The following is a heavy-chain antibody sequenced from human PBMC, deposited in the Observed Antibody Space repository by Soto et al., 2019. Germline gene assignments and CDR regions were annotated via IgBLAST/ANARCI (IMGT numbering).Heavy chain of an antibody. CDR3: ARSGYSGYDLFDYYMDV. D-gene: IGHD5-12*01. CDR2: IYYSGST. V-gene: IGHV4-59*08. Sequence: SETLSLTCTVSGGSISSYYWSWIRQPPGKGLEWIGYIYYSGSTNYNPSLKSRVTISVDTSKNQFSLKLSSVTAADTAVYYCARSGYSGYDLFDYYMDVWGKGTTVTVSS. J-gene: IGHJ6*03. CDR1: GGSISSYY.